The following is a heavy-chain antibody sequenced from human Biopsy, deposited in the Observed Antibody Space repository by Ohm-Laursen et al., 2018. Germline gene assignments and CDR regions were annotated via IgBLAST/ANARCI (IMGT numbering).Heavy chain of an antibody. Sequence: SLRLSCAASGFTFSSYCMSWVRQAPGKGLEWVANIKYDGSEESCVDSVKGRFTISRDNAKNSLYLQMHSLRAEDTAVYYCARGSGGLAYCGGDCYSHAFEIWGQGTLVTVSS. CDR2: IKYDGSEE. V-gene: IGHV3-7*01. CDR3: ARGSGGLAYCGGDCYSHAFEI. J-gene: IGHJ3*02. D-gene: IGHD2-21*02. CDR1: GFTFSSYC.